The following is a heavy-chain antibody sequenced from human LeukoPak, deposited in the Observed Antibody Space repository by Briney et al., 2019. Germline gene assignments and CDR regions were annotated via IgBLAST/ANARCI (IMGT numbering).Heavy chain of an antibody. J-gene: IGHJ5*02. D-gene: IGHD1-7*01. V-gene: IGHV1-2*02. CDR2: INPNSGGT. Sequence: ASVKVSCKASGYTFTGYYMHWVRQAPGQGLEWMGWINPNSGGTNYAQKFQGRVTMTRDTCISTAYMELSRLRSDDTAVYYCAREGHYITGTTSDWFDPWGQGTLVTVSS. CDR1: GYTFTGYY. CDR3: AREGHYITGTTSDWFDP.